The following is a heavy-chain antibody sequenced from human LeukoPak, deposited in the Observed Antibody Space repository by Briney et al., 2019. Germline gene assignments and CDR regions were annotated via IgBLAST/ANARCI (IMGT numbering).Heavy chain of an antibody. V-gene: IGHV4-34*01. CDR3: ASVYTSRWFIDY. CDR2: INHSGST. Sequence: SETLSLTCAVYGGSFSGYYWSWIRQPPGKGLEWIGEINHSGSTNYNPSLKSRVTISVDTSKNQFSLKLSSVTAADTAVYYCASVYTSRWFIDYWGQGTLVTVSS. D-gene: IGHD6-13*01. CDR1: GGSFSGYY. J-gene: IGHJ4*02.